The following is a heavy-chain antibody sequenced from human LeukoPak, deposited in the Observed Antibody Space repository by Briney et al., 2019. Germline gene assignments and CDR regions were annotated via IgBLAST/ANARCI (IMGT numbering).Heavy chain of an antibody. J-gene: IGHJ4*02. CDR3: ATDQRYAFDY. CDR1: GFTFSNYA. V-gene: IGHV3-23*01. D-gene: IGHD3-9*01. CDR2: ISSSGDTT. Sequence: GGSLRLSCAASGFTFSNYALSWVRQTPRKGLDWVSVISSSGDTTHYADSVKGRVTISRDDGKNTLYLHMNSLRDDDTAVYYCATDQRYAFDYWGQGILVTVSS.